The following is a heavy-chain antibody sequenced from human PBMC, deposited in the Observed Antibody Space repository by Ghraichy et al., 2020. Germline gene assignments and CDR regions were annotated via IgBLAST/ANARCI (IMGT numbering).Heavy chain of an antibody. CDR3: AKDLPVPAAMPGDAFDI. CDR1: GFTFSSYG. Sequence: GGSLRLSCAASGFTFSSYGMHWVRQAPGKGLEWVAFKRYDGSNKYYADSVKGRFTISRDNSKNTLYLQMNSLRPKDAAVYYCAKDLPVPAAMPGDAFDIWGQGTMVTVSS. V-gene: IGHV3-30*02. D-gene: IGHD2-2*01. CDR2: KRYDGSNK. J-gene: IGHJ3*02.